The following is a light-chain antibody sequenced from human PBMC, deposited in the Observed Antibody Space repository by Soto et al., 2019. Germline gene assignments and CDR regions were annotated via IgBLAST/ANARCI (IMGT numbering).Light chain of an antibody. CDR1: QDITNN. V-gene: IGKV1-33*01. CDR3: RQYFTLYT. Sequence: DIQMTQSPSSLSASIVDRVTITCQASQDITNNLNWYQQKRWNAPKVLIYDASHLERGVPSRFSGSGSGTHFTLTISSLQPEDTATYYFRQYFTLYTFGQGTKLEIK. J-gene: IGKJ2*01. CDR2: DAS.